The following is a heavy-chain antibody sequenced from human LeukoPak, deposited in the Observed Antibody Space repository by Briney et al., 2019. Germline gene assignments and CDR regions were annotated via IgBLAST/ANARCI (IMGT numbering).Heavy chain of an antibody. CDR3: ARVGVRYDILTGYYNGYYFDY. Sequence: SETLSLTCTVSGGSISSYYWSWIRQPPGKGLEWIGYIYYSGSTNYNPSLKSRVTISVDTSKNQFSLKLSSVTAADTAVYYCARVGVRYDILTGYYNGYYFDYWGQGTLVTVSS. CDR2: IYYSGST. V-gene: IGHV4-59*12. CDR1: GGSISSYY. J-gene: IGHJ4*02. D-gene: IGHD3-9*01.